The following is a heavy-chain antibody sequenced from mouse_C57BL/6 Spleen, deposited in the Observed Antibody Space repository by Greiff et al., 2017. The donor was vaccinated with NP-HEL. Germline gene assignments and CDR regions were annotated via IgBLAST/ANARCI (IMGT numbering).Heavy chain of an antibody. V-gene: IGHV3-8*01. Sequence: EVKLLESGPGLAKPSQTLSLTCSVPGYSITSDYWNWIRKFPGNKLEYMGYISYSGSTYYNPSLKSRISITRDTSKNPYYLQFKSVTTEETATYYGARERPYYYGSSYGYFDVWGTGTTVTVSS. CDR1: GYSITSDY. CDR2: ISYSGST. D-gene: IGHD1-1*01. J-gene: IGHJ1*03. CDR3: ARERPYYYGSSYGYFDV.